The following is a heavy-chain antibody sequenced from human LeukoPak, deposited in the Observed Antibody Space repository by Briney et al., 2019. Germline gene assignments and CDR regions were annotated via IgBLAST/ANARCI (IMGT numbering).Heavy chain of an antibody. CDR1: GFTFSSYA. Sequence: AGGSLRLSCAASGFTFSSYAMHWVRQAPGKGLEWVAVMSYDGSNKYYADSVKGRFTISRDNSKNTLYLQMNSLRAEDTAVYYCARDGTVGYCSSTSCHGPPQVYWGQGTLVTVSS. J-gene: IGHJ4*02. CDR3: ARDGTVGYCSSTSCHGPPQVY. D-gene: IGHD2-2*01. V-gene: IGHV3-30-3*01. CDR2: MSYDGSNK.